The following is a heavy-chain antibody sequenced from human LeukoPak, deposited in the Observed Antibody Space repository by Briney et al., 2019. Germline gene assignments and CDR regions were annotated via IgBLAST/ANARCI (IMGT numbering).Heavy chain of an antibody. Sequence: GGSLRLSCAASGFTFSSYAVIWVRQAPGKGLEWVSGISGSGGRTLYADSVKGRLTISRDNSKNTLYLQMNSLRAEDTAVYYCARRRGSSGYYLDYWGQGTLVTVSS. CDR1: GFTFSSYA. D-gene: IGHD3-22*01. CDR3: ARRRGSSGYYLDY. CDR2: ISGSGGRT. J-gene: IGHJ4*02. V-gene: IGHV3-23*01.